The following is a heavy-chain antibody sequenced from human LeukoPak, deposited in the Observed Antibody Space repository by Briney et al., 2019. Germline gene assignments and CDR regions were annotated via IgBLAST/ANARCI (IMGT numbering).Heavy chain of an antibody. Sequence: GGSLRLSCAASGFAFSRYSMNWVRQAPGKGLEWVSSISYSGPHMFYADSVRGRFTISRDNAENSLFLQMNSLRAEDTAVYFCASNDYRDEGIDSWGQGTLVTVSS. J-gene: IGHJ4*02. CDR1: GFAFSRYS. CDR2: ISYSGPHM. V-gene: IGHV3-21*01. D-gene: IGHD4-17*01. CDR3: ASNDYRDEGIDS.